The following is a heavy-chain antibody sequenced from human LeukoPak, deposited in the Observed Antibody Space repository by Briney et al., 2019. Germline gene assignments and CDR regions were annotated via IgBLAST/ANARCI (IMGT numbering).Heavy chain of an antibody. Sequence: GGSLRLSCAASGFTVITNDTTWVRHAPGKGLEWVSVLYSDGNTKYADSVQGRFTISRDNSKNTLYLEMNSLSPDDTAVHYCARGVEPLAANTLAYWGQGTLVTVSS. CDR2: LYSDGNT. D-gene: IGHD1-14*01. CDR3: ARGVEPLAANTLAY. J-gene: IGHJ4*02. CDR1: GFTVITND. V-gene: IGHV3-53*01.